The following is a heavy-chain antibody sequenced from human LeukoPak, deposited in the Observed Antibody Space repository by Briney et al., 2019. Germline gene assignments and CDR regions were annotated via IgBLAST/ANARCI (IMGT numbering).Heavy chain of an antibody. CDR2: INPSGGST. CDR3: ARAYSGYDPNDY. V-gene: IGHV1-46*01. D-gene: IGHD5-12*01. CDR1: GYTSTSHY. J-gene: IGHJ4*02. Sequence: ASVKVSCKASGYTSTSHYMHWVRQAPGQGLEWMGIINPSGGSTTYAQKFQGRVTVTRDTSTSTVYMELSSLRSEDTAVYYCARAYSGYDPNDYWGQGTLVTVSS.